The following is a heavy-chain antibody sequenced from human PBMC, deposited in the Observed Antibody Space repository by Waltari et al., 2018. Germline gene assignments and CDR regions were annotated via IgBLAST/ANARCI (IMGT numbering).Heavy chain of an antibody. CDR2: IYYSGST. CDR3: ARKAPGSTDAFDI. V-gene: IGHV4-59*11. CDR1: GGSISSHY. J-gene: IGHJ3*02. Sequence: QVQLQESGPGLVKPSETLSLTCTVSGGSISSHYWSWIRQPPGKGLEWIGYIYYSGSTNYNPSLTSRVTISVDTSKNQCSLKLSSVTAADTAVYYCARKAPGSTDAFDIWGQGTMVTVSS. D-gene: IGHD2-15*01.